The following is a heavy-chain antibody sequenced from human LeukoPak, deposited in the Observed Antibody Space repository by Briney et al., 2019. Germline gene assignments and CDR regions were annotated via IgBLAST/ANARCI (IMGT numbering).Heavy chain of an antibody. J-gene: IGHJ5*02. V-gene: IGHV4-4*02. CDR1: GGSISSSNW. CDR2: IYHSGST. CDR3: ASGAVAGTGYNWFDP. Sequence: SETLSLTCAVSGGSISSSNWWSWVRQPPGKGLEWIGEIYHSGSTNYNPSLKSRVTISVDKSKNQFSLRLSSVTAADTAVYYCASGAVAGTGYNWFDPWGQGTLVTVSS. D-gene: IGHD6-13*01.